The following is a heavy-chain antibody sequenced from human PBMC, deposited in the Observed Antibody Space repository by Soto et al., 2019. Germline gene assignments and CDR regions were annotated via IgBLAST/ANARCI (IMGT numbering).Heavy chain of an antibody. CDR1: GFTFSSSV. D-gene: IGHD3-3*01. Sequence: EVQVLESGGDLVQPGGSLRLSCAASGFTFSSSVMSWVRQAPGKGLEWVSSVTGNPGSAYYAHSAKGRFTISRDNSRKTLSLQMNSLRAEDTDLYHCAKTYYDFPSGYYFDYWGQGALVTVSS. CDR2: VTGNPGSA. J-gene: IGHJ4*02. V-gene: IGHV3-23*01. CDR3: AKTYYDFPSGYYFDY.